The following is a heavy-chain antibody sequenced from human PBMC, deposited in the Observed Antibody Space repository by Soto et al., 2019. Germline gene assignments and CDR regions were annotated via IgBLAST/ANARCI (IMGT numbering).Heavy chain of an antibody. D-gene: IGHD2-15*01. Sequence: SETLSLTCTASGSSISSSGYYWGWIRQPPGRGLEWIGSLYYNVGTYYNPSLKSRVTISADTSANQFSLMVNSVTAADTAIYYCVIRPPPRSTDFWCPRILLTV. J-gene: IGHJ4*02. CDR2: LYYNVGT. V-gene: IGHV4-39*01. CDR3: VIRPPPRSTDF. CDR1: GSSISSSGYY.